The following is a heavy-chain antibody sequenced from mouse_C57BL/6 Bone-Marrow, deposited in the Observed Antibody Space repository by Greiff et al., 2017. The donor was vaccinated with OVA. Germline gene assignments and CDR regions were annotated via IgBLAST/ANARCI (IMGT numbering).Heavy chain of an antibody. V-gene: IGHV1-58*01. CDR1: GYTFTSYG. Sequence: EVQLQQSGAELVRPGSSVKMSCKTSGYTFTSYGINWVKQRPGQGLEWIGYIYIGNGYTEYNEKFKGKATLTVDKSSSTAYMQLSSLTSEDSAVYYCARGYYGSSYLYFDYWGQGTTLTVSS. D-gene: IGHD1-1*01. CDR3: ARGYYGSSYLYFDY. J-gene: IGHJ2*01. CDR2: IYIGNGYT.